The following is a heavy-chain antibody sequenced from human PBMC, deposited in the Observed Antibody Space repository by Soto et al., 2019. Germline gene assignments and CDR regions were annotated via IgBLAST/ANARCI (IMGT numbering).Heavy chain of an antibody. CDR2: ISGGGNDR. J-gene: IGHJ4*02. D-gene: IGHD3-22*01. Sequence: VQLRESGGSLVQPGGSLTLSCAASGFPFSSYAMSWVRQTPEGGLEWVAAISGGGNDRYYADFVQGRFTFSRDNSRNILYLNMDRLRADDTAMYFCARSLFMVAPDSEPFDYWGQGTLVTVSS. CDR3: ARSLFMVAPDSEPFDY. V-gene: IGHV3-23*01. CDR1: GFPFSSYA.